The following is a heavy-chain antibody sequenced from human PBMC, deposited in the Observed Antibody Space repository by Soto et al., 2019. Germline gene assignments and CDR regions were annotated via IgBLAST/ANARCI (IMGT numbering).Heavy chain of an antibody. CDR2: INQSGST. V-gene: IGHV4-34*01. Sequence: SETLSLTCAVYGGSFSGYYWSWIRQPPGKGLEWIGEINQSGSTNYNPSLKSRVTISVDTSKNQFSLKLSSVTAADTAVYYCARAYGGYADYWGQGALVTVSS. CDR1: GGSFSGYY. CDR3: ARAYGGYADY. D-gene: IGHD5-12*01. J-gene: IGHJ4*02.